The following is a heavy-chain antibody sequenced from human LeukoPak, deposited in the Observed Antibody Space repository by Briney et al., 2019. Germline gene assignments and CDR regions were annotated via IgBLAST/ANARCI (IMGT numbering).Heavy chain of an antibody. J-gene: IGHJ4*02. D-gene: IGHD3-22*01. V-gene: IGHV1-2*02. CDR1: GYTFNGYY. CDR2: INPKSGGT. CDR3: ARGATLTYYYDGSGYYCFDY. Sequence: GASVKVSCKTSGYTFNGYYIHWVRQAPGQGLEWMGWINPKSGGTSYARKFQGRVTLTRDRPNTTIYMDLSRLTSDDTAVYYCARGATLTYYYDGSGYYCFDYWGQGTLVTVSS.